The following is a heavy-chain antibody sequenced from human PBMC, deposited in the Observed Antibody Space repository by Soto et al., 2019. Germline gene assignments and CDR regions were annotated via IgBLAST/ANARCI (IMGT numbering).Heavy chain of an antibody. CDR3: ARDGCSGSNCLSWFDP. Sequence: EVQLVESGGGLVQPGGSLRLSCAASGFTFSSYSMNWVRQAPGKGLEWVSYISSSSTTKYYADSVKGRFTISRDNAKNSLDLQMNGLRAEDTAVYYCARDGCSGSNCLSWFDPWGQGTLVTVSS. CDR1: GFTFSSYS. J-gene: IGHJ5*02. CDR2: ISSSSTTK. D-gene: IGHD2-15*01. V-gene: IGHV3-48*01.